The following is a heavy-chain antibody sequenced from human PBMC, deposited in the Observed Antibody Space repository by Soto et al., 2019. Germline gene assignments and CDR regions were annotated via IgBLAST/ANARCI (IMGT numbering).Heavy chain of an antibody. CDR2: ISYDGSNK. V-gene: IGHV3-30*18. CDR1: GFTFSSDG. J-gene: IGHJ4*02. CDR3: AKSVTTPWYFDY. Sequence: GGSLRLSCAASGFTFSSDGMHWVRQAPGKGLEWVAVISYDGSNKYYADSVKGRFTISRDNSKNTLYLQMNSLRAEDTAVYYCAKSVTTPWYFDYWGQGTLVTVSS. D-gene: IGHD4-17*01.